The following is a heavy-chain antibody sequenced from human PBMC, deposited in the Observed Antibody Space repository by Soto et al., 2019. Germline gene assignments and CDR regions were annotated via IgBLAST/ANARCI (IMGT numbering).Heavy chain of an antibody. D-gene: IGHD6-13*01. CDR3: ARAFGQQLVAGFNY. V-gene: IGHV4-59*01. Sequence: SETLSLTCTVSGGSISGYYWSWIRQPPGKGLEWIGHIYHRGSTNYNPSLKSRVTISVDTSKNQFSLKLNSVTAADTAVYYCARAFGQQLVAGFNYWGQGALVTVS. CDR2: IYHRGST. CDR1: GGSISGYY. J-gene: IGHJ4*02.